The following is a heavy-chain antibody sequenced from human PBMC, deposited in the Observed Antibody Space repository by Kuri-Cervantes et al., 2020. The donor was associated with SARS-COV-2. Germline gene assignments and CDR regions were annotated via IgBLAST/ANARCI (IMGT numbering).Heavy chain of an antibody. Sequence: ASVKVSCKASGYTFTSYDINWVRQATGQGLEWMGWMNPNSGNTGYAQKFQGRVTITRNTSISTVYMELSSLRSEDTAVYYCARGGQYYDFWSGYPTDYYYYYMDVWGKGTTVTVSS. J-gene: IGHJ6*03. D-gene: IGHD3-3*01. CDR3: ARGGQYYDFWSGYPTDYYYYYMDV. CDR2: MNPNSGNT. V-gene: IGHV1-8*03. CDR1: GYTFTSYD.